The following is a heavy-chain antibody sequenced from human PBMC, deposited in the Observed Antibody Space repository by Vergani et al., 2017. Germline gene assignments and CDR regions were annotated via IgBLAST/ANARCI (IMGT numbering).Heavy chain of an antibody. Sequence: QVQLVQSGAEVKKPGSSVKVSCKASGGTFSSYAISWVRQAPGQGLEWMGGIIPIFGTANYAQKFQGRVTITADASASTSYMELSSLRSEDTAVYYCARAPELLPAAAILHYGMDVWGQGTTVTVSS. CDR1: GGTFSSYA. D-gene: IGHD2-2*01. J-gene: IGHJ6*02. CDR3: ARAPELLPAAAILHYGMDV. CDR2: IIPIFGTA. V-gene: IGHV1-69*01.